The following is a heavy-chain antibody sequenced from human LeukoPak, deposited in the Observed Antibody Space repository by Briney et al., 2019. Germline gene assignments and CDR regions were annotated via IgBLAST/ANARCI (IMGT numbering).Heavy chain of an antibody. V-gene: IGHV1-18*01. J-gene: IGHJ4*02. D-gene: IGHD2-2*01. CDR1: GYTFTSYG. Sequence: ASVKGSCKASGYTFTSYGISWVRQAPGQGLEWMGWISAYNGNTNYAQKLQGRVTMTTDTSTSTAYMELRSLRSDDTAVYYCARDRVLYCSSTSCYLAYWGQGTLVTVSS. CDR2: ISAYNGNT. CDR3: ARDRVLYCSSTSCYLAY.